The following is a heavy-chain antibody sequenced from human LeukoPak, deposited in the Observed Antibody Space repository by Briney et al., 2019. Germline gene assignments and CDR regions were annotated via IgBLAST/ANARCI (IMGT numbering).Heavy chain of an antibody. CDR3: ARIRITLVEGLLILGGPFDY. V-gene: IGHV3-48*03. J-gene: IGHJ4*02. CDR2: ISSSGSTI. Sequence: GSLRLSCAASGFTFSSYEMNWVRQAPGKGLEWVSYISSSGSTIYYADSVKGRFTITRDDSKNKVYLQMNSLTAADTAVYYCARIRITLVEGLLILGGPFDYWGQGTLVTVSS. D-gene: IGHD3-10*01. CDR1: GFTFSSYE.